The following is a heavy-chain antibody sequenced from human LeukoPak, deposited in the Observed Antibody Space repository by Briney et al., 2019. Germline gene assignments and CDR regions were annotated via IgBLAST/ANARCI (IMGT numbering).Heavy chain of an antibody. CDR1: GVSISSYY. CDR3: ARGARAPDY. Sequence: SETLSLTCTVSGVSISSYYWSWIRQPPGKGLEWIGYIYYSAITNYNPSLKSRVTISVDTSKNQFSLKLSSVTAADTAVYYCARGARAPDYWGQGTLVTVSS. CDR2: IYYSAIT. J-gene: IGHJ4*02. V-gene: IGHV4-59*01.